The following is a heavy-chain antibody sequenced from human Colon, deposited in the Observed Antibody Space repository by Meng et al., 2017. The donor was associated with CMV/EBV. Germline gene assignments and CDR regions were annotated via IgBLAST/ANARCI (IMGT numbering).Heavy chain of an antibody. D-gene: IGHD2-15*01. CDR1: GFILSSYS. Sequence: GESLKISCAASGFILSSYSMNWVRQAPGKGLEWVASITTANAYISYAESVKGRFTISRDDAKSSLFLQMDSLRVDDTAVYYCARPLSPRSAYSALLAFWGQGTLVTVSS. J-gene: IGHJ4*02. CDR2: ITTANAYI. CDR3: ARPLSPRSAYSALLAF. V-gene: IGHV3-21*06.